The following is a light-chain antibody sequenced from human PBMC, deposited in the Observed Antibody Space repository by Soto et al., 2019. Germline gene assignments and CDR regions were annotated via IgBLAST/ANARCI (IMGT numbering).Light chain of an antibody. Sequence: VVTQEPSFSVSPGGTVTLTCGLSSGSVSTSYYPSWYQQTPGQSPRTLIYSTNSRSSGVPDRFSGSILGNKAALTITGAQTDDESDYYCVLYMRGFWVFGGGTKLTVL. CDR1: SGSVSTSYY. CDR2: STN. J-gene: IGLJ3*02. V-gene: IGLV8-61*01. CDR3: VLYMRGFWV.